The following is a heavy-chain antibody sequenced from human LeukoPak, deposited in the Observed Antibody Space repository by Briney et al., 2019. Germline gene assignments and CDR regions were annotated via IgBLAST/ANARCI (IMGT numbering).Heavy chain of an antibody. D-gene: IGHD2-15*01. CDR1: GFTFSSYA. J-gene: IGHJ5*02. CDR2: ISYDGSNK. V-gene: IGHV3-30*04. Sequence: GGSLRLSCAASGFTFSSYAMHWVRQAPGKGLEWVAVISYDGSNKYYADSVKGRFTISRDNAKNTLYLQMNSLRAEDTAVYYCARTVGRNWFDPWGQGTLVTVSS. CDR3: ARTVGRNWFDP.